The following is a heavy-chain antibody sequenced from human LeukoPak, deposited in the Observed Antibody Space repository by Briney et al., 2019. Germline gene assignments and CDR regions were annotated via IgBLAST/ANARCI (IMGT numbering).Heavy chain of an antibody. CDR2: INSDGSST. J-gene: IGHJ4*02. V-gene: IGHV3-74*01. CDR3: GSRDY. CDR1: GLLFNRYW. Sequence: GGPQRLSCAASGLLFNRYWTHWVRRAPGKGLVWVSRINSDGSSTYYADSVKDRFTISRDNAKNTLYLQMDSLRAEDTAVYYCGSRDYWGQGTLVTVSS.